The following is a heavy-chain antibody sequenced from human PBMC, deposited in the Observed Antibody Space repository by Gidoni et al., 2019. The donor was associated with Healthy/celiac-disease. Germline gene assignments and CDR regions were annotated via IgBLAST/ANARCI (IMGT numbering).Heavy chain of an antibody. Sequence: QLQLQESGPGLVKPSETLSLTCTVSGGSISSSSYYWGWIRQPPGKGLEWIGSISYSGSTYYNPSLKSRVTISVDTSKNQFSLKLSSVTAADTAVYYCARLPYCSGGSCYTPYFDYWGQGTLVTVSS. V-gene: IGHV4-39*01. J-gene: IGHJ4*02. D-gene: IGHD2-15*01. CDR3: ARLPYCSGGSCYTPYFDY. CDR2: ISYSGST. CDR1: GGSISSSSYY.